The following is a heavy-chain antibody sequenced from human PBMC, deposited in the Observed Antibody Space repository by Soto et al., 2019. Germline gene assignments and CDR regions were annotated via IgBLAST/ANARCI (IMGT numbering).Heavy chain of an antibody. CDR1: GYTFTSYG. V-gene: IGHV1-18*01. CDR3: ARDTSRGEYDY. D-gene: IGHD3-10*01. J-gene: IGHJ4*02. Sequence: QVQLVQSGAEVKKPGASVKVSCKASGYTFTSYGISWVRQAPGQGLEWMGWINVYNGNTNYAQKLQGRVTMTTDTSTSTAYLDLRGLRSDDTAVYVCARDTSRGEYDYWGQGTLVTVSS. CDR2: INVYNGNT.